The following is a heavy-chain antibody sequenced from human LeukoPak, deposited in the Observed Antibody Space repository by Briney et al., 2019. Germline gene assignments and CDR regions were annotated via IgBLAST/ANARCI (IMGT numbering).Heavy chain of an antibody. CDR1: GGSISSGGYY. CDR2: IYHSGST. J-gene: IGHJ6*03. V-gene: IGHV4-30-2*01. CDR3: ARGQVTSYYYYMDV. Sequence: SQTLSLTCTVSGGSISSGGYYWSWIRQPPGKGLEWIGYIYHSGSTYYNPSLKSRVTISVDRSKNQFSLKLSSVTAADTAMYYCARGQVTSYYYYMDVWGKGTTVTVSS. D-gene: IGHD2-2*01.